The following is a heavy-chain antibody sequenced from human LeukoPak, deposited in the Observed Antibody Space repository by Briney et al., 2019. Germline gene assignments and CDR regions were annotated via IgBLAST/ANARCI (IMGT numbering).Heavy chain of an antibody. V-gene: IGHV1-3*01. CDR3: AREPGIAVAGTPFDY. J-gene: IGHJ4*02. CDR2: INAGNGNT. Sequence: ASVKVSCKASGGTFSSYAISWVRQAPGQGLEWMGWINAGNGNTKYSQKFQGRVTITRDTSASTAYMELSSLRSEDTAVYYCAREPGIAVAGTPFDYWGQGTLVTVSS. D-gene: IGHD6-19*01. CDR1: GGTFSSYA.